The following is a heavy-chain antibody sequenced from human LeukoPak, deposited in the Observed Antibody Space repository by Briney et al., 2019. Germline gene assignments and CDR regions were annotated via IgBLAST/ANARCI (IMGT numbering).Heavy chain of an antibody. D-gene: IGHD2-15*01. CDR3: ARLPYCSGGSCYSRDN. CDR2: IYSGGRT. Sequence: GGSLRLSCAASGFTVSSNYMIWVRQAPGKGLEWVSVIYSGGRTYYVDSVKGRFTISRDNAKNSLYLQMNSLRAEDTAVYYCARLPYCSGGSCYSRDNWGQGTLVTVSS. V-gene: IGHV3-53*01. J-gene: IGHJ4*02. CDR1: GFTVSSNY.